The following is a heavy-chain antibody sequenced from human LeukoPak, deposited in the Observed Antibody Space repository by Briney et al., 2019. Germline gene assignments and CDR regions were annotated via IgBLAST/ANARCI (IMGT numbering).Heavy chain of an antibody. CDR1: GFTFRNYG. CDR3: AKDPNYYDSSGYYSD. V-gene: IGHV3-23*01. Sequence: GGSLRLSCAASGFTFRNYGMSWVRQAPGKGLEWVSAISGDAADIFYADSAKGRFTISRDNSKNTLYLQMNSLRAEDTAVYYCAKDPNYYDSSGYYSDWGQGTLVTVSS. J-gene: IGHJ4*02. D-gene: IGHD3-22*01. CDR2: ISGDAADI.